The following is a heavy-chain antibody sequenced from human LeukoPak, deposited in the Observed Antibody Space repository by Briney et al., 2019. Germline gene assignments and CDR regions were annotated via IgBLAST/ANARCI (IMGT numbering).Heavy chain of an antibody. CDR2: ISYDGSNK. V-gene: IGHV3-30*04. CDR3: ARDKGYDFWSGYYTNWFDP. D-gene: IGHD3-3*01. J-gene: IGHJ5*02. CDR1: GFTFSRYA. Sequence: GGSLRLSCAASGFTFSRYAMHWVRQAPGKGLEWVAVISYDGSNKYYADSVKGRFTISRDNSKNTLYLQMNSLRAEDTAVYYCARDKGYDFWSGYYTNWFDPWGQGTLVTVSS.